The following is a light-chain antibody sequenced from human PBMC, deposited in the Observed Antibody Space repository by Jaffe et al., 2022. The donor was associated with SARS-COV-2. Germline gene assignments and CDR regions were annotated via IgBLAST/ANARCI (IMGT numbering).Light chain of an antibody. CDR3: GTWDTSLSAWV. J-gene: IGLJ3*02. CDR1: SSNIGNNY. V-gene: IGLV1-51*02. Sequence: QSVLTQPPSVSAAPGQKVTISCSGSSSNIGNNYVSWYQQLPGTAPKFLIYENNKRPSGIPDRFSGSKSDTSATLGITGLQTGDEAEYYCGTWDTSLSAWVFGGGTKLTVL. CDR2: ENN.